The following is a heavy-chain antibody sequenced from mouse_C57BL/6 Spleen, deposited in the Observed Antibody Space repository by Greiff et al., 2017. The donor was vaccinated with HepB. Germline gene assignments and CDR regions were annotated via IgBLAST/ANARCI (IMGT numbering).Heavy chain of an antibody. CDR1: GYAFSSSW. Sequence: QVQLQQSGPELVKPGASVKISCKASGYAFSSSWMNWVKQRPGKGLEWIGRIYPGDGDTNYNGKFKGKATLTADKSSSTAYMQLSSLSSEDSAVYFGTGVARGYFDYWGQGTTLTVSS. CDR3: TGVARGYFDY. J-gene: IGHJ2*01. D-gene: IGHD1-1*02. CDR2: IYPGDGDT. V-gene: IGHV1-82*01.